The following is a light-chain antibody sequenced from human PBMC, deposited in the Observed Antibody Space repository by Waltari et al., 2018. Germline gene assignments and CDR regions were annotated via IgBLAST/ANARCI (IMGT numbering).Light chain of an antibody. Sequence: ETVLTQSPATLSLSPGERATLSCRASRIVGTYLDWYQHRPGQPPRLLSHNASKRATGIPARFSGSGSGTDFTLTITSLDPEDFAVYYCQQRSNWWTFGQGTKVEIK. CDR1: RIVGTY. J-gene: IGKJ1*01. CDR3: QQRSNWWT. CDR2: NAS. V-gene: IGKV3-11*01.